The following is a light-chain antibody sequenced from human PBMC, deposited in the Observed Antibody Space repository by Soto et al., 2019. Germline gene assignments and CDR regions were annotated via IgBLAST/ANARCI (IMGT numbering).Light chain of an antibody. V-gene: IGKV4-1*01. Sequence: DIVLTQSPDSLAVSLSERATIHCKSSQTIFYTSSNKNYLAWYQQRPGQPPKLLIYWASDRESGVPNRFSGSGSGTDFTLTISGLQAEDVAVYYCQQYYSTPFTFGPGTKVDI. CDR2: WAS. J-gene: IGKJ3*01. CDR3: QQYYSTPFT. CDR1: QTIFYTSSNKNY.